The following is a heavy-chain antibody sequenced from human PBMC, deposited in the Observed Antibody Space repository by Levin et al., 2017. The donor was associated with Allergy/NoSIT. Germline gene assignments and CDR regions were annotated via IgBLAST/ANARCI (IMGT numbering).Heavy chain of an antibody. CDR1: GFTFSSYA. D-gene: IGHD5-18*01. Sequence: PGGSLRLSCAVSGFTFSSYAMSWVRQAPGKGLEWVSALSGSGGSTYYADSVKGRVTISRDNSKNTLYLQMNSLRAEDTAVYYCAKGDAYSYGVALTHWGQGTLVTVSS. CDR2: LSGSGGST. J-gene: IGHJ4*02. CDR3: AKGDAYSYGVALTH. V-gene: IGHV3-23*01.